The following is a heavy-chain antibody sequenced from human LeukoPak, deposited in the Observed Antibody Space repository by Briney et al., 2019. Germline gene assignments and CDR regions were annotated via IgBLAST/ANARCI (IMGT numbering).Heavy chain of an antibody. CDR3: ARKTYYYGSGDCFDS. Sequence: SETLSLTCTVSGGSISTYSWNWIRQPAGKGLEWIGRIFASGTTKYNPSLKSRVTMSVETSKNQFSLKVISVTAADTAVYYCARKTYYYGSGDCFDSWSQGTLVTVSS. CDR2: IFASGTT. V-gene: IGHV4-4*07. CDR1: GGSISTYS. J-gene: IGHJ4*02. D-gene: IGHD3-10*01.